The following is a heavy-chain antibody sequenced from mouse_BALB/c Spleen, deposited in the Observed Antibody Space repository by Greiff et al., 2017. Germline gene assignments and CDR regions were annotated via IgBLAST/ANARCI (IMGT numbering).Heavy chain of an antibody. J-gene: IGHJ3*01. D-gene: IGHD1-2*01. CDR1: GFTFSSYT. CDR2: ISSGGGNT. V-gene: IGHV5-9*03. Sequence: EVKVVESGGGLVKPGGSLKLSCAASGFTFSSYTMSWVRQTPEKRLEWVATISSGGGNTYYPDSVKGRFTISRDNAKNNLYLQMSSLRSEDTALYYCARSGTTALAYWGQGTLVTVSA. CDR3: ARSGTTALAY.